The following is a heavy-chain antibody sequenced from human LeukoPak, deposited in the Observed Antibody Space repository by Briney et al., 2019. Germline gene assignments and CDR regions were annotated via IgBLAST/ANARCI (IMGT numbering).Heavy chain of an antibody. D-gene: IGHD3-9*01. Sequence: GGSLRLSCAASGFTFDSFSINWVRQAPGKGLEWVSGIRGNGVTTYYADSVKGRFTISRDNSKNTLYLQMNSLRAEDTAVYYCAKEKYFDWLLFDYRGQGTLVTVSS. CDR1: GFTFDSFS. CDR3: AKEKYFDWLLFDY. V-gene: IGHV3-23*01. J-gene: IGHJ4*02. CDR2: IRGNGVTT.